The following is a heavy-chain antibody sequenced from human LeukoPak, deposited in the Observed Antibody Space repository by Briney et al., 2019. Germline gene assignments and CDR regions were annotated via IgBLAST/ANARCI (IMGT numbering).Heavy chain of an antibody. CDR1: GFTFSSYW. CDR2: INSDGSST. D-gene: IGHD3-10*01. J-gene: IGHJ6*04. V-gene: IGHV3-74*01. Sequence: PGGSLRLSCAASGFTFSSYWMHWVRQAPGKGLVWVSRINSDGSSTSYAGSVKGRFTISGDNAKNTLYLQMNSLRAEDTAVYYCAREITMVRGVIPKNYGMDVWGKGTTVTVSS. CDR3: AREITMVRGVIPKNYGMDV.